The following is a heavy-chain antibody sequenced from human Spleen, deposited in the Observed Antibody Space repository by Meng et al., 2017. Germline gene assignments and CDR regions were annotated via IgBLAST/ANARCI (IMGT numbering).Heavy chain of an antibody. CDR2: ISSSGSTI. J-gene: IGHJ4*02. CDR1: GFTFRDYY. CDR3: ARDLAVGAISGSLAYLDY. D-gene: IGHD1-26*01. Sequence: GESLKISCAASGFTFRDYYMSRIRQAPGKGLEWVSYISSSGSTIYYADSVKGRFTISRDNSKNTLYLQMNSLRAEDTAVYYRARDLAVGAISGSLAYLDYWGQGTLVTVSS. V-gene: IGHV3-11*04.